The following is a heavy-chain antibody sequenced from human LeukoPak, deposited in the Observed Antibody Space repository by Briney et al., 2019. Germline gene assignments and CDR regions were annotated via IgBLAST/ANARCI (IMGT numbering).Heavy chain of an antibody. D-gene: IGHD3-9*01. CDR2: IYYSGST. CDR3: ARVGFDDTLTGYYRSWFDP. CDR1: GGSISSYY. Sequence: SETLSLTCTVSGGSISSYYWSWIRQPPGKGLEWIGYIYYSGSTNYNPSLKSRVTISVGTYKNQFPLRLSSVTAADTAVYYCARVGFDDTLTGYYRSWFDPWGQGTLVTVSS. V-gene: IGHV4-59*01. J-gene: IGHJ5*02.